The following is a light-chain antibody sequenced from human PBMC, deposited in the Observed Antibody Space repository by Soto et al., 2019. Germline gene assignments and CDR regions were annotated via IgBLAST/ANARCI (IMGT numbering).Light chain of an antibody. CDR3: QQANIFPYT. V-gene: IGKV1-12*01. CDR2: AAS. Sequence: DIQMTQSPSFLSASVGDRVTITCRASQDVGRWLAWFQQKPGKAPKLLIYAASSLQSGVPLRFSGSGAGTDFTLTISSLQPDDFASYYCQQANIFPYTFGQGTKLEIK. J-gene: IGKJ2*01. CDR1: QDVGRW.